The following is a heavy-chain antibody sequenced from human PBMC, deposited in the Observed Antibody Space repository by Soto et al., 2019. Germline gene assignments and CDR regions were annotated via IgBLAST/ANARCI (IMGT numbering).Heavy chain of an antibody. V-gene: IGHV4-59*08. J-gene: IGHJ5*02. D-gene: IGHD3-9*01. Sequence: SETLSLTCTVSGGSISSYYWSWIRQPPGKGLEWIGYIYYSGSTNYNPSLKSRVTISVDTSKNQFSLKLSSVTAADTAVYYCARHEASRLYYDILTGLNWFDPWGQGTLVTVSS. CDR1: GGSISSYY. CDR3: ARHEASRLYYDILTGLNWFDP. CDR2: IYYSGST.